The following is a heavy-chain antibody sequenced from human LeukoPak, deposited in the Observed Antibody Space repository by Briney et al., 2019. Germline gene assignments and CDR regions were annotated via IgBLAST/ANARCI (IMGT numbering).Heavy chain of an antibody. V-gene: IGHV3-23*01. CDR1: RFTFSSYA. CDR3: AKDGRILWFGDTADYFDY. Sequence: GGSLRLSCVGSRFTFSSYAMSWVRQAPGKGLEWVSAISSSGGSTNYADSVKGRFTISRDNSKNTLYLQMNSLRAEDTAVYYCAKDGRILWFGDTADYFDYWGQGTLVTVSS. D-gene: IGHD3-10*01. J-gene: IGHJ4*02. CDR2: ISSSGGST.